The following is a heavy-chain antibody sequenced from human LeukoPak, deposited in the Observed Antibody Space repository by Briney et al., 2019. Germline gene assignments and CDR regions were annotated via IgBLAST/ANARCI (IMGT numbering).Heavy chain of an antibody. CDR2: ISYDGSNK. J-gene: IGHJ4*02. Sequence: PGRSLRLSCAASGFTFSSYGMHWVRQAPGKGLEWVAVISYDGSNKYYADSVKGRFTISRDNSKNTLYLQMNSLRAEDTAVYYCARDPGRDGYNGYFDYWGQGTLVTVSS. V-gene: IGHV3-30*19. D-gene: IGHD5-24*01. CDR3: ARDPGRDGYNGYFDY. CDR1: GFTFSSYG.